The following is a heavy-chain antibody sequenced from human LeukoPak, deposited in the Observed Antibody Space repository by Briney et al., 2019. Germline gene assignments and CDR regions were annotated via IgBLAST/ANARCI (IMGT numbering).Heavy chain of an antibody. Sequence: HAGRSLRLSCAASGFTFSGYGMYWVRQAPGKGLEWVALISYDGSNKYYADSVKGRFTISRDNSKNTLYLQMNSLRVEDTAVYYCAKDGGVVVTAWIDDWGQGTLVTVSS. D-gene: IGHD2-21*02. CDR1: GFTFSGYG. CDR3: AKDGGVVVTAWIDD. J-gene: IGHJ4*02. CDR2: ISYDGSNK. V-gene: IGHV3-30*18.